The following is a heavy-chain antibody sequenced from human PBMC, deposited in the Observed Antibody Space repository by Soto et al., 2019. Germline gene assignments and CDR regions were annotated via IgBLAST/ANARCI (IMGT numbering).Heavy chain of an antibody. J-gene: IGHJ4*02. CDR3: ATARWWEPDY. V-gene: IGHV1-24*01. Sequence: ASLKVSCKVSGYPLTELSIHWVRQAPGKGLEWMGGFDPEDGETIYAQKFQGRVTMTEDTSTDTAYMELSSLRSEDTAVYYCATARWWEPDYWGQGTLVTVSS. CDR1: GYPLTELS. CDR2: FDPEDGET. D-gene: IGHD1-26*01.